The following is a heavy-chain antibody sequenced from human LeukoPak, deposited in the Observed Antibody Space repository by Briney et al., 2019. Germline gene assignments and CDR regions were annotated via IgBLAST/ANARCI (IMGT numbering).Heavy chain of an antibody. CDR3: ARNQDYGVYNSVGAFDI. J-gene: IGHJ3*02. Sequence: WRSLRLSCAASGFTFSSYGMHWVRQAPGKGLEWVAVTRYDGSNKYYADSVKGRFTISRDNSKNTLYLQMNSLRAEDTAVYYCARNQDYGVYNSVGAFDIWGQGTMVTVSS. D-gene: IGHD4-17*01. CDR1: GFTFSSYG. V-gene: IGHV3-33*01. CDR2: TRYDGSNK.